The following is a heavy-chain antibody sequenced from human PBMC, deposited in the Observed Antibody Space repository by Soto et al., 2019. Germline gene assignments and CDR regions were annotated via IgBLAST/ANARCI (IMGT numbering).Heavy chain of an antibody. V-gene: IGHV1-69*04. D-gene: IGHD6-19*01. Sequence: EASVQVSCKASGGTFSSYTISWLRQALGQGLEWMGRIIPTLCIANYAQKFQGRVTITADKSTSTAYMELSSLRSEDTAVYYCTRDQRAGTSLYAFDIWGQGTMVT. CDR2: IIPTLCIA. CDR1: GGTFSSYT. J-gene: IGHJ3*02. CDR3: TRDQRAGTSLYAFDI.